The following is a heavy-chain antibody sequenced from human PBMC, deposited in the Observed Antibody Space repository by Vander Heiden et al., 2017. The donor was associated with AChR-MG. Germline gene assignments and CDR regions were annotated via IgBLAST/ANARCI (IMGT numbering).Heavy chain of an antibody. CDR2: MNPNSGNT. CDR1: GYTFTSYD. CDR3: ARGPTIFGVVIMYYYYGMDV. V-gene: IGHV1-8*01. Sequence: QVQLVQSGAEVKKPGASVKVSCKASGYTFTSYDINWVRQATGQGLEWMGWMNPNSGNTGYAQKFQGRVTMTRNTSISTAYMELSSLRSEDTAVYYCARGPTIFGVVIMYYYYGMDVWGQGTTVTVSS. J-gene: IGHJ6*02. D-gene: IGHD3-3*01.